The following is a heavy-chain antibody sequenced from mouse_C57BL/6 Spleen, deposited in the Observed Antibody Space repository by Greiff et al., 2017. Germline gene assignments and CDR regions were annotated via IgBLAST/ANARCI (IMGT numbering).Heavy chain of an antibody. CDR3: ARDGYLYYFDY. J-gene: IGHJ2*01. CDR1: GFTFSDYG. D-gene: IGHD2-3*01. V-gene: IGHV5-17*01. CDR2: ISSGSSTI. Sequence: EVKLMESGGGLVKPGGSLKLSCAASGFTFSDYGMHWVRQAPEKGLEWVAYISSGSSTIYYADTVKGRFTISRDNAKNTLFLQMTSLRSEDTAMYYCARDGYLYYFDYGGQGTTLTVSS.